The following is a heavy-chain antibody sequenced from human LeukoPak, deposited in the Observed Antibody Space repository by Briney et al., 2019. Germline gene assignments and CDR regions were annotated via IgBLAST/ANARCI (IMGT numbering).Heavy chain of an antibody. D-gene: IGHD3-22*01. J-gene: IGHJ3*02. CDR1: GGSISSSSYY. CDR2: IYYSGST. Sequence: SETLSLTCTVSGGSISSSSYYWGWIRQPPGKGLEWIGSIYYSGSTYYNPSLKSRVTISVDKSKNQFSLKLSSVTAADTAVYYCARDPLGGDSSLDIWSQGTMVTVSS. CDR3: ARDPLGGDSSLDI. V-gene: IGHV4-39*07.